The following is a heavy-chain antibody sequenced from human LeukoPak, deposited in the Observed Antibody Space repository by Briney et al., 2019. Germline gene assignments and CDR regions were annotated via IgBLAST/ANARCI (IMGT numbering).Heavy chain of an antibody. Sequence: SETLSLTCTVSGYSISSGYFWGWIRQPPGEGLEWVGSIYHSGSTYYNPSLKSRVTISVDTSKNQFSLKLRSVTAADTAVYYCARVTGYMIEDYFDYWGQGILVTVSS. J-gene: IGHJ4*02. CDR3: ARVTGYMIEDYFDY. CDR1: GYSISSGYF. D-gene: IGHD3-9*01. CDR2: IYHSGST. V-gene: IGHV4-38-2*02.